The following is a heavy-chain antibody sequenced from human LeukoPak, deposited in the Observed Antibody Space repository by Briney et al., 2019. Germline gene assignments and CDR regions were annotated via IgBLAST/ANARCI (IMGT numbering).Heavy chain of an antibody. J-gene: IGHJ4*02. V-gene: IGHV4-39*01. Sequence: SETLSLTCTVSGDSISSSSYYWGWIRQPPGKGLEWIGNIYYSGNTYYNPSLKSRVTISVDTSKNQFSLKLSSVTAADTAVYYCASGNRLGYCTSISCYGLFDYWGQGTLVTVSS. D-gene: IGHD2-2*01. CDR1: GDSISSSSYY. CDR3: ASGNRLGYCTSISCYGLFDY. CDR2: IYYSGNT.